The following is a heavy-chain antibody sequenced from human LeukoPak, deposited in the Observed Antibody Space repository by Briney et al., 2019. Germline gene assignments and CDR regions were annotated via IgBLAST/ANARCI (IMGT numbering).Heavy chain of an antibody. V-gene: IGHV4-34*01. CDR2: INPSGSP. CDR1: GGSISSYY. D-gene: IGHD3-16*01. CDR3: ARKDYDHVWGSYVAFDY. Sequence: SETLSLTCTVSGGSISSYYRSWIRQPPGKGLEWIGEINPSGSPNYNPSLKSRVTISVDTSKNQFSLKLSSVTAADTAVYYCARKDYDHVWGSYVAFDYWGQGTLVTVSS. J-gene: IGHJ4*02.